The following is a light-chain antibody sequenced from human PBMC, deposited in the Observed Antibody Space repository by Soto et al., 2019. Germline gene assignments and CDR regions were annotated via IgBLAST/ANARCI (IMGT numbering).Light chain of an antibody. Sequence: QSALTQPASVSGSPGQSITISCTGTSSDVGAYNYVSWYQQHPGKAPKLMIYEVSNRPSGVSNRFSGSKSGNTASLTISGLQPDDEADYYCSSITSSRTDVFGSGTKLTVL. V-gene: IGLV2-14*01. CDR2: EVS. J-gene: IGLJ1*01. CDR1: SSDVGAYNY. CDR3: SSITSSRTDV.